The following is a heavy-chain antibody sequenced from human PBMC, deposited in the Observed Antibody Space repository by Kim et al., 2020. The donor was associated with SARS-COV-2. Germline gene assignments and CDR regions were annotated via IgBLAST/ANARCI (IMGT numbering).Heavy chain of an antibody. J-gene: IGHJ6*02. Sequence: GGSLRLSCAASGFTVSSNYMSWVRQAPGKGLEWVSVIYSGGSTYYADSVKGRFTISRDNSKNTLYLQMNSLRAEDTAVYYCARDWDYGDSGMDVWGQGTTVTVSS. CDR1: GFTVSSNY. CDR3: ARDWDYGDSGMDV. V-gene: IGHV3-53*01. CDR2: IYSGGST. D-gene: IGHD4-17*01.